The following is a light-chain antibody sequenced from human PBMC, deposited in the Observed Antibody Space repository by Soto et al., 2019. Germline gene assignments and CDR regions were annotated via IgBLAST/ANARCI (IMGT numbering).Light chain of an antibody. V-gene: IGKV3-20*01. Sequence: EIVLTQSPGTLSLSPGERATLSCRASQSVSSNYLAWYQQKPGQAPRLLIYGASSRATGIPDRFTGRGSGTDFILTISRLEPEDFAVYYCQQYGSSRTFGQGTKVEIK. J-gene: IGKJ1*01. CDR3: QQYGSSRT. CDR2: GAS. CDR1: QSVSSNY.